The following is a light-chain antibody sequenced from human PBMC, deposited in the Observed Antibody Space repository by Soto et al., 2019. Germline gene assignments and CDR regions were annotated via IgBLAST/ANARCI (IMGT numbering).Light chain of an antibody. CDR3: QQRSYWLT. Sequence: EIVLTQSPATLSLSPGERVTLSCRASESVSSYLAWYQQRPGQAPRLLIYDASKRATGIPARFSGSGSGTDVTLTISSLEPEDFAVYYCQQRSYWLTFGGGTKVEIK. J-gene: IGKJ4*01. CDR1: ESVSSY. V-gene: IGKV3-11*01. CDR2: DAS.